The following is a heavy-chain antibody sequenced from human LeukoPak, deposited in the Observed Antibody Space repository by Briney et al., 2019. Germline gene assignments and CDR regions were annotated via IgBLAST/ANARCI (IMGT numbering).Heavy chain of an antibody. CDR3: AKVRASHYVVPAAAVD. CDR2: ISGSGGST. J-gene: IGHJ4*02. Sequence: GGSLRLSWAASGFTLSRYAMSWVRQAAGKGLEGVSAISGSGGSTYYADSVKGRFTISRDNSKNTLYLQMNSLRAEDTAVYYCAKVRASHYVVPAAAVDWGQGTLVTVSS. CDR1: GFTLSRYA. V-gene: IGHV3-23*01. D-gene: IGHD2-2*01.